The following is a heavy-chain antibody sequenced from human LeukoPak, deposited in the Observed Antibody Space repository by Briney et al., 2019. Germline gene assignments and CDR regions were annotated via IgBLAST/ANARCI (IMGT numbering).Heavy chain of an antibody. V-gene: IGHV3-23*01. CDR2: ISAGGGSAGSGPT. CDR1: GFTVSSNY. CDR3: AVPQWELLN. Sequence: PGGSQRLPCAASGFTVSSNYMSWVRQAPGKGLEWVSAISAGGGSAGSGPTYYADSVKGRFTISRDNSKNTLYLQMNSLRADDTAVYFCAVPQWELLNWGQGTLVTVSS. D-gene: IGHD1-26*01. J-gene: IGHJ4*02.